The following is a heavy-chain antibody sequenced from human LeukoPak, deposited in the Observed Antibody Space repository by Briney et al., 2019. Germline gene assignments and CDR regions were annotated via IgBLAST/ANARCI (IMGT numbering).Heavy chain of an antibody. D-gene: IGHD3-16*02. CDR1: GFTFRSYG. CDR2: IRYDGSNK. CDR3: ARADTVRLGELSHFDY. J-gene: IGHJ4*02. Sequence: GGSLRLSCAASGFTFRSYGMHWVRQAPGKGLEWVAFIRYDGSNKYYADSVKGRFTISRDNSKNTLYLQKNSLRAEDTAVYYCARADTVRLGELSHFDYWGQGTLVTVSS. V-gene: IGHV3-30*02.